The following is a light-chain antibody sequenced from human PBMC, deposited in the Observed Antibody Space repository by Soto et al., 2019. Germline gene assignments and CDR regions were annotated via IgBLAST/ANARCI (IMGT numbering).Light chain of an antibody. CDR1: SSNIGAGYN. J-gene: IGLJ3*02. Sequence: QSVLTQPPSVSGAPGQRVTISGTGSSSNIGAGYNVHWYQQVPGTAPKLLIYGDSNRPSGVPDRFSGSKSGTSASLAITGLQAEDEADYYCQSYDSSLSGGLFGGGTKLTVL. CDR3: QSYDSSLSGGL. V-gene: IGLV1-40*01. CDR2: GDS.